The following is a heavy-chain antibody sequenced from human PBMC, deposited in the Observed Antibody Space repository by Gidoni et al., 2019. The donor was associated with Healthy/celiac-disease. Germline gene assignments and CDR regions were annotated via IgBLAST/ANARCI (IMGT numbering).Heavy chain of an antibody. CDR2: IRSKAYGGTT. CDR3: TRLDIKEQLGSDY. D-gene: IGHD6-13*01. CDR1: GFPFGAYA. V-gene: IGHV3-49*03. J-gene: IGHJ4*02. Sequence: EVQLVESGGGLVQPGRSLRRSCTASGFPFGAYAMSWFRQAPGKGVEWVGFIRSKAYGGTTEYAASVKGRFTISRDDSKSIAYLQMNSLKTEDTAVYYCTRLDIKEQLGSDYWGQGTLVTVSS.